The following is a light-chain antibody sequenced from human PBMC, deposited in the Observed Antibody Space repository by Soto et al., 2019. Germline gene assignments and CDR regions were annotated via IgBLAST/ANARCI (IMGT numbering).Light chain of an antibody. CDR2: EVS. CDR3: SSYTSISTYV. Sequence: QSVLTQPPSASGSPGQSVTISCTGTRSVVGAYNYVSWYQQHPGKAPKLLIYEVSKRPSGVPDRFSGSKSGNTASLTISGLQAEDEADYYCSSYTSISTYVFGTGTKVTVL. J-gene: IGLJ1*01. V-gene: IGLV2-8*01. CDR1: RSVVGAYNY.